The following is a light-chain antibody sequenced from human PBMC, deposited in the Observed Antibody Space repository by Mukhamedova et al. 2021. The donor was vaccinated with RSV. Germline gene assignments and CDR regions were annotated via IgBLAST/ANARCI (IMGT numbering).Light chain of an antibody. CDR3: QQSYNEPFT. CDR2: TAS. V-gene: IGKV1-39*01. Sequence: WYQRRVHGKAPKLLIYTASSLYTGVPSRFSGGGSGTDFTLTISSLQPEDFATHHCQQSYNEPFTFGGGTKVEVK. J-gene: IGKJ4*01.